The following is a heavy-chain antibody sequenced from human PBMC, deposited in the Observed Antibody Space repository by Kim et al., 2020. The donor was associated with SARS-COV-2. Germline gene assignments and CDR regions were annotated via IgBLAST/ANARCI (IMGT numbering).Heavy chain of an antibody. CDR3: ARDRADIVVVPAAPFDY. D-gene: IGHD2-2*01. Sequence: GGSLRLSCAASGFNFSSYSMNWVRQAPGKGLEWVSSISSSSSYIYYADSVKGRFTISRDNAKNSLYLQMNSLRAEDTAVYYCARDRADIVVVPAAPFDYWGQGTLVTVSS. CDR2: ISSSSSYI. J-gene: IGHJ4*02. V-gene: IGHV3-21*01. CDR1: GFNFSSYS.